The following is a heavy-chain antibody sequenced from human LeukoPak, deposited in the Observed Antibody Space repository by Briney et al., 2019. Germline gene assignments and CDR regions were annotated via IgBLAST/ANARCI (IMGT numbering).Heavy chain of an antibody. CDR3: ARDMAPDYYILTGPHTWFDP. V-gene: IGHV1-69*06. D-gene: IGHD3-9*01. Sequence: ASVKVSCKASGGTFSSYAISWVRQAPGQGLEWMGGIIPIFGTANYAQKFQGRVTITADKSTSTAYMELSSLRSEDTAVYYCARDMAPDYYILTGPHTWFDPWGQGTLVTVSS. CDR1: GGTFSSYA. J-gene: IGHJ5*02. CDR2: IIPIFGTA.